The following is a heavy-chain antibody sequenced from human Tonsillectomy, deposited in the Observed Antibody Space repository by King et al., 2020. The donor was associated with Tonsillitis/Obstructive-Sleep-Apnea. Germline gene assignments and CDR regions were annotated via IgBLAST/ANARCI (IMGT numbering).Heavy chain of an antibody. Sequence: QVQLVESGGGVVQPGRSLRLSCAASGFTFSSYGMHWVRQAPGKGLEWVAVIWYDGSNKYYSDSVKGRFTMSRDNSKNTLYLQMNRLRAEDTAVYYCARAGYDFWSGSYYYYYYYMDVWGKGTTVTVSS. V-gene: IGHV3-33*01. D-gene: IGHD3-3*01. J-gene: IGHJ6*03. CDR2: IWYDGSNK. CDR3: ARAGYDFWSGSYYYYYYYMDV. CDR1: GFTFSSYG.